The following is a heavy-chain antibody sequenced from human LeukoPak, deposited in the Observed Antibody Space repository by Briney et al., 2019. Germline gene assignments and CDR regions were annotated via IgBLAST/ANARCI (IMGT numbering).Heavy chain of an antibody. CDR2: ISYDGSNK. V-gene: IGHV3-30-3*01. CDR3: ARDRDQITIFGVVRGGYYFDY. J-gene: IGHJ4*02. CDR1: GFTFSSYA. D-gene: IGHD3-3*01. Sequence: GRSLRLSCAASGFTFSSYAMRWVRQAPGKGLEWVAVISYDGSNKYYADSVKGRFTISRGNSKNTLYLQMNSLRAEDTAVYYCARDRDQITIFGVVRGGYYFDYWGQGTLVTVSS.